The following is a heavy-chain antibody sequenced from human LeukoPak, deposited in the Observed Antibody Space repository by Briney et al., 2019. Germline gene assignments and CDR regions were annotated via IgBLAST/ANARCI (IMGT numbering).Heavy chain of an antibody. Sequence: PSETLSLTCTVSGASLSSSSYYWAWIRQPPGKGLEWIGSIYYSGSTYYNPSLKSRVTMSIDTSKNQLSLKLGSVTAADTAVYYCSRHRTWNDDPLDYWGQGTLVSVSS. J-gene: IGHJ4*02. CDR2: IYYSGST. V-gene: IGHV4-39*01. D-gene: IGHD1-1*01. CDR3: SRHRTWNDDPLDY. CDR1: GASLSSSSYY.